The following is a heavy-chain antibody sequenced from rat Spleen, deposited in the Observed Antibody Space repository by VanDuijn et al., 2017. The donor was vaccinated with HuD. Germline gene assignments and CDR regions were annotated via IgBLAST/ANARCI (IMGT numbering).Heavy chain of an antibody. J-gene: IGHJ2*01. CDR1: GFTFSDYN. V-gene: IGHV5-7*01. CDR2: ISYDGSST. D-gene: IGHD1-1*01. Sequence: EVQLVESGGGLVQPGRSLKLSCAASGFTFSDYNMAWVRQAPKKGLEWVATISYDGSSTYYRDSVKGRFTISRDTAQNTLYLQMNSPTSEDTATYYCTRGGAYSGAFDYWGQGVMVTVSS. CDR3: TRGGAYSGAFDY.